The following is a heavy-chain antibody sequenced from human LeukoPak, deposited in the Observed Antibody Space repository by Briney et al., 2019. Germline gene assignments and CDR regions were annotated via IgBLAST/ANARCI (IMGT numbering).Heavy chain of an antibody. V-gene: IGHV3-23*01. J-gene: IGHJ4*02. CDR1: GFPFSAYG. CDR3: VKDVGGSAFYEY. CDR2: INDSGENT. Sequence: GGSLRLSCAASGFPFSAYGMGRVRQAPGKGLEWVSTINDSGENTHYADSVKGRCTISRDNSKDTVYLQMNSLRAEDTALYYCVKDVGGSAFYEYWGQGTLVAVSS. D-gene: IGHD2-15*01.